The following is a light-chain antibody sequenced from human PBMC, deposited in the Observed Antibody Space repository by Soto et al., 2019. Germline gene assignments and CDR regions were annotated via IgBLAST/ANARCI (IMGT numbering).Light chain of an antibody. Sequence: QLVLTQPASVSGSPGQSITISCTGTSSDVGGYNYVSWYQQHPGKAPKLMIYDVSDRPSGVSNRFSGSKSGNTASLTISGLQAEDEADYYCSSYTSSNTYVFGTGTKSPS. CDR2: DVS. CDR1: SSDVGGYNY. CDR3: SSYTSSNTYV. V-gene: IGLV2-14*03. J-gene: IGLJ1*01.